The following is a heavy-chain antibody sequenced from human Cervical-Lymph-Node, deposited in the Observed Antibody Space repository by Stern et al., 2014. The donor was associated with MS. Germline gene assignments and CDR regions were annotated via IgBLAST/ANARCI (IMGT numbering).Heavy chain of an antibody. CDR1: GHTFSDLS. Sequence: MQLVESGAEVKKPGASVRVSCKVSGHTFSDLSIHWVRQAPGKGLEWMGNIATENAETTYAQKFHGRFTMTEDTPPANAYMQLSRLRSDDAAVYYCAAENYYDSSDYFGQWGQGTLVTVSS. V-gene: IGHV1-24*01. J-gene: IGHJ4*02. CDR2: IATENAET. CDR3: AAENYYDSSDYFGQ. D-gene: IGHD3-22*01.